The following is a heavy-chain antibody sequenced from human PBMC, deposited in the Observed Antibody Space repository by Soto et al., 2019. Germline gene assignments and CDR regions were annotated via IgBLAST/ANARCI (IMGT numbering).Heavy chain of an antibody. CDR2: IYYSGST. J-gene: IGHJ6*02. CDR3: ARDGAGYCSYGVCYREDGMDV. CDR1: GGSISSYY. Sequence: SETLSLTCTVSGGSISSYYWSWIRQPPGKGLEWIGYIYYSGSTNYNPSLKSRVTISVDTSKNQFSLKLSSVTAADTAVYYCARDGAGYCSYGVCYREDGMDVWGQGTTVTVSS. V-gene: IGHV4-59*01. D-gene: IGHD2-8*01.